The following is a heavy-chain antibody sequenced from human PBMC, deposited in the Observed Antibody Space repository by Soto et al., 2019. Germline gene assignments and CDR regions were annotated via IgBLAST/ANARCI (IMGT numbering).Heavy chain of an antibody. CDR2: IYHSGST. CDR3: AREGYGDYVLSGGIDY. Sequence: QVQLQESGPGLVKPSGTLSLTCAVSGGSISSSNWWSWVRQPPGKGLEWIGEIYHSGSTNYNPSLKSRVPISVDKSKDQFSLKLSSVTAADTAVYYCAREGYGDYVLSGGIDYWGQGTLVTVSS. V-gene: IGHV4-4*02. D-gene: IGHD4-17*01. J-gene: IGHJ4*02. CDR1: GGSISSSNW.